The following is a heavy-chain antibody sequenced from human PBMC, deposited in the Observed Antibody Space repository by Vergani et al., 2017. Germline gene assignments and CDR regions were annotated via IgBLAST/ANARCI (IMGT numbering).Heavy chain of an antibody. D-gene: IGHD6-13*01. V-gene: IGHV3-15*01. J-gene: IGHJ4*02. CDR3: AREGYSSSWLFDY. Sequence: EVQLVESGGGLVKPGGSLRLSCAASGFTFSNAWMSWVRQAPGKGLEWVGRIKSKTDGGTTDYAAPVKGRCTISRDDSKNTLYLQMNSLRAEDTAVYYCAREGYSSSWLFDYWGQGTLVTVSS. CDR2: IKSKTDGGTT. CDR1: GFTFSNAW.